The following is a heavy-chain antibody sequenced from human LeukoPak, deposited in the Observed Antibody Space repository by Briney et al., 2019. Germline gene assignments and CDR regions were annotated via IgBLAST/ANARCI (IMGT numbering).Heavy chain of an antibody. V-gene: IGHV3-33*01. CDR2: IWYDGSNN. CDR3: ARDRGTMVRGVGMDV. Sequence: GGSLRLSCAASGFTFSNYGMHWVRQAPGRGLEWVAVIWYDGSNNYYADTVKGRFTISRDNSKNTMYLQMNTLRAEDTAVYYCARDRGTMVRGVGMDVWGQGTTVTVSS. D-gene: IGHD3-10*01. CDR1: GFTFSNYG. J-gene: IGHJ6*02.